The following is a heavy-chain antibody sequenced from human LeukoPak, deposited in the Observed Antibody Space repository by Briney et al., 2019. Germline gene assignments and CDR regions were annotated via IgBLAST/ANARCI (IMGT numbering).Heavy chain of an antibody. CDR1: GGTFSSYT. CDR2: IIPTLGIA. J-gene: IGHJ4*02. V-gene: IGHV1-69*04. Sequence: SVKVSCKASGGTFSSYTISWVRQAPGQGLEWMGRIIPTLGIANYAQKFQGRVTITADKPTSTAYMELSSLRSEDTAVYYCARDQDYYDSSGYPYYFDYWGQGTLVTVSS. D-gene: IGHD3-22*01. CDR3: ARDQDYYDSSGYPYYFDY.